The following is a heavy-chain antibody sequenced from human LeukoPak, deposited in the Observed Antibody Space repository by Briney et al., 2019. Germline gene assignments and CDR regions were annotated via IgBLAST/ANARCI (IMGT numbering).Heavy chain of an antibody. CDR3: ARHRDYGGNPALDY. V-gene: IGHV1-2*02. D-gene: IGHD4-23*01. CDR2: INPNSGGT. CDR1: GYTFTGYY. Sequence: GASVKVSCKASGYTFTGYYMHWVRQAPGQGLEWMGWINPNSGGTNYAQKFQGRVTMTRDTSISTAYMELSRLRSDDTAVYCCARHRDYGGNPALDYWGQGTLVTVSS. J-gene: IGHJ4*02.